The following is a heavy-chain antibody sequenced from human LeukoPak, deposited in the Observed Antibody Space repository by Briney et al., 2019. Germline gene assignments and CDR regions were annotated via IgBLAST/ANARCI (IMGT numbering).Heavy chain of an antibody. J-gene: IGHJ6*02. D-gene: IGHD6-13*01. CDR3: ARDRAAAHYFYYFYYGMDV. CDR2: IIPIFGPA. Sequence: GASVKVSFKASGGTFSSYAISWVRQAPGQGLGWMGGIIPIFGPANYAQKFQGRVTITADESTSTAYMELSSLRSEDTAVYYCARDRAAAHYFYYFYYGMDVWGQGTTVTVSS. V-gene: IGHV1-69*13. CDR1: GGTFSSYA.